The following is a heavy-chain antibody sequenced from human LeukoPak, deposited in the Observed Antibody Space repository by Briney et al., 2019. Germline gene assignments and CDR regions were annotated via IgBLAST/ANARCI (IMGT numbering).Heavy chain of an antibody. V-gene: IGHV4-4*09. CDR1: GGSISSYY. D-gene: IGHD5-24*01. CDR2: IYTSGST. Sequence: PSETLSLTCTVSGGSISSYYWSWIRQPPGKGLEWIGYIYTSGSTNYNPSLKSRVTISVDTSRNQFSLKLSSVTAADTAVYYCARRDGYNAHTFWGQGTLVTVSS. CDR3: ARRDGYNAHTF. J-gene: IGHJ4*02.